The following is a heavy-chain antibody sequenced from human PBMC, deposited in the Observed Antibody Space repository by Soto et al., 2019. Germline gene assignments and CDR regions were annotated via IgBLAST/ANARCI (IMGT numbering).Heavy chain of an antibody. V-gene: IGHV3-64*01. CDR2: ISSNGGTT. Sequence: EVQLAESGGGMVQPGGSLRLSCVASGFTFSSYDMHCVRQAPGKGPEYVSSISSNGGTTYYGNSVKGRFTISRDNSKNTLYLQMGSLRAEDMAVYYCVRRVSGNYDYWGQGTLVTVSS. CDR1: GFTFSSYD. CDR3: VRRVSGNYDY. D-gene: IGHD1-7*01. J-gene: IGHJ4*02.